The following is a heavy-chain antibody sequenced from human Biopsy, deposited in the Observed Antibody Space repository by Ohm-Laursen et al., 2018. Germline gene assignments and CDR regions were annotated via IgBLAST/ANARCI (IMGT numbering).Heavy chain of an antibody. D-gene: IGHD5-24*01. CDR3: ARERGGYKRTDY. V-gene: IGHV1-18*01. CDR1: GYTFTSYG. J-gene: IGHJ4*02. Sequence: ASVKVSCKASGYTFTSYGISWVRQAPGQGLEWMGWINTYNGNTNYAQNLQGRVIMTTDTSTSTAYMELGSLRSDDTAVYYCARERGGYKRTDYWGQGTLVTVSS. CDR2: INTYNGNT.